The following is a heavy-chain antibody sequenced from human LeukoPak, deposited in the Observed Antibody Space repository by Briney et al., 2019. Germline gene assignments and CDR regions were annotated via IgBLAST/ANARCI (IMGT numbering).Heavy chain of an antibody. V-gene: IGHV4-38-2*02. J-gene: IGHJ4*02. CDR2: IYHSGST. Sequence: SETLSLTCTVSGYSISSGYYWGWIRPPPGKGLEWIGSIYHSGSTYYNPSLKSRVTISVDTSKNKFSLKLSSVTAADTALYYCARESPRVGDTIGDYWGQGTLVTVSS. D-gene: IGHD1-26*01. CDR3: ARESPRVGDTIGDY. CDR1: GYSISSGYY.